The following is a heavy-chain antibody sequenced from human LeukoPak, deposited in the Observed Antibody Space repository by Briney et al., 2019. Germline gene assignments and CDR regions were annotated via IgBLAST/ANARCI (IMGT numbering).Heavy chain of an antibody. CDR2: INPNSGGT. D-gene: IGHD3-10*01. V-gene: IGHV1-2*02. CDR1: GYTFTGYY. J-gene: IGHJ4*02. Sequence: ASVKVSCKASGYTFTGYYMHWVRQAPGQGLEWMGWINPNSGGTNYAQKFQGRVTMTRDTSISTAYMELSRLRSDDTAVYYCARDLRITMVRGPGFDYWGQGTLVAVSS. CDR3: ARDLRITMVRGPGFDY.